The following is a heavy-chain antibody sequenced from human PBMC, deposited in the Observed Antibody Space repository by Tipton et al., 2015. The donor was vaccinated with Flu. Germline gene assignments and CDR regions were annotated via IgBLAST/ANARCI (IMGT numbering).Heavy chain of an antibody. CDR3: AGDGLIGLMVYADHTPYNGFDP. J-gene: IGHJ5*02. CDR2: ISAYNGNT. Sequence: QLVQSGAEVKKPGASVKVSCKASGYTFTSYGISWVRQAPGQGLEWMGWISAYNGNTNYAQKLQGRVTMTTDTSTSTAYMELRSRRSDDTAGYFCAGDGLIGLMVYADHTPYNGFDPWGQGTLVPVPS. D-gene: IGHD2-8*01. V-gene: IGHV1-18*01. CDR1: GYTFTSYG.